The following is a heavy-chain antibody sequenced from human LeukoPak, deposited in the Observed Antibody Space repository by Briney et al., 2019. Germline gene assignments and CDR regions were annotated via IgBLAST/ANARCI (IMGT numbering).Heavy chain of an antibody. Sequence: GGSLRLSCVASGFSFTSYWMSWVRQAPGKGLGFVANINQDGGTKNYVDSVKGRFTISRDNAENSLYLQMSSLRAEGTALYYCARDPGWSSFDIWGQGIMVTVSS. D-gene: IGHD2-15*01. CDR3: ARDPGWSSFDI. CDR2: INQDGGTK. CDR1: GFSFTSYW. J-gene: IGHJ3*02. V-gene: IGHV3-7*01.